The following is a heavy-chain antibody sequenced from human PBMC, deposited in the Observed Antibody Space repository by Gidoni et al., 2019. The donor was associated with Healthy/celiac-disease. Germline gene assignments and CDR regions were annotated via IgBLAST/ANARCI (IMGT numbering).Heavy chain of an antibody. CDR3: ATNYDILSFDI. Sequence: QLQLQESGQGLVKPSETLSLTCTVSGGSISSSSYYWGWIRQPPGKGLEWIGSIYYSGSTYYNPSLKSRVTISVDTSKNQFSLKLSSVTAADTAVYYCATNYDILSFDIWGQGTMVTVSS. D-gene: IGHD3-9*01. V-gene: IGHV4-39*01. J-gene: IGHJ3*02. CDR1: GGSISSSSYY. CDR2: IYYSGST.